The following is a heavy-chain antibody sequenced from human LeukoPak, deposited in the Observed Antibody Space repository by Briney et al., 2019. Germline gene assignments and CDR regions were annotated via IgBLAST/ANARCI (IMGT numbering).Heavy chain of an antibody. D-gene: IGHD3-10*01. V-gene: IGHV1-2*04. Sequence: ASVKVSCKASGYTFTGYYMHWVRQAPGQGLEWMGWINPNSGGTNYAQKFQGWVTMTRDTSISTAYMELSRLGPDDTAVYYCRVRGVIGIYGMDVWGQGTTVTVSS. J-gene: IGHJ6*02. CDR1: GYTFTGYY. CDR2: INPNSGGT. CDR3: RVRGVIGIYGMDV.